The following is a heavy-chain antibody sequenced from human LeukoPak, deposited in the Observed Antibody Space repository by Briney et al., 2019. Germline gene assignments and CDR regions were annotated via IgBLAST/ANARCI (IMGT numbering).Heavy chain of an antibody. D-gene: IGHD3-9*01. CDR3: ARDAQLRYFDWSGAIFDY. CDR1: GFTFSSYW. J-gene: IGHJ4*02. V-gene: IGHV3-7*01. CDR2: IKQDGSEK. Sequence: PGGSLRLSCAASGFTFSSYWMSWVRQAPGKGLEWVANIKQDGSEKYYVDSVKGRFTISRDNAKNSLYLQMNSLRAEDTAVYYCARDAQLRYFDWSGAIFDYWGQGTLVTVSS.